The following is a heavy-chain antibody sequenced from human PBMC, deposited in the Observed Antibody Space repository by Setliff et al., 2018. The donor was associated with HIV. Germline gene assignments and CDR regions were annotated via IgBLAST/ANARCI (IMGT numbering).Heavy chain of an antibody. J-gene: IGHJ4*02. CDR3: ARGRLRNYFDY. D-gene: IGHD2-8*01. CDR1: GYTFTSYY. V-gene: IGHV1-46*01. Sequence: ASVKVSCKASGYTFTSYYIHWVRQAPGQGLEWMGRINPSGGSTSYSQKFQGRVSITRDTSASKAYLELSSLRSEDTAVYYCARGRLRNYFDYWGQGTRVTVSS. CDR2: INPSGGST.